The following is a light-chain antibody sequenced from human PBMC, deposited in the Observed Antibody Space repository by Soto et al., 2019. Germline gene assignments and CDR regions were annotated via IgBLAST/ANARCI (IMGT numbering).Light chain of an antibody. V-gene: IGLV1-47*01. Sequence: QSVLTQPPSASGTPGQTVTISCSGSSSNIGMNYVYWYQQLPGTAPKLLIYRNNQRPSWVPDRFSGSNSGTSASLAISGLRSEDEADYYCAAWDDSLSAVVFGGGTKLTVL. CDR2: RNN. CDR3: AAWDDSLSAVV. CDR1: SSNIGMNY. J-gene: IGLJ2*01.